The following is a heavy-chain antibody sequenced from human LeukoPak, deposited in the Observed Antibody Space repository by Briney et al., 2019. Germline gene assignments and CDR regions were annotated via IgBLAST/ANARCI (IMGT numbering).Heavy chain of an antibody. CDR3: ARDRGYSSGHHGRRGYYYYGMDV. V-gene: IGHV4-4*07. D-gene: IGHD6-19*01. Sequence: SETPSLTCTVSGGSISSYYWSWIRQPAGKGLEWIGRIYTSGSTNYNPSLKSRVTMSVDTSKNQFSLKLSSVTAADTAVYYCARDRGYSSGHHGRRGYYYYGMDVWGQGTTVTVSS. CDR2: IYTSGST. J-gene: IGHJ6*02. CDR1: GGSISSYY.